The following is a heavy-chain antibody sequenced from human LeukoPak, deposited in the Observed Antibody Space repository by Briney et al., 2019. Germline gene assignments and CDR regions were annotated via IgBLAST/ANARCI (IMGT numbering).Heavy chain of an antibody. CDR1: GYTFTDYY. V-gene: IGHV1-2*02. CDR3: ARGGSGSYFSWLDP. D-gene: IGHD3-10*01. CDR2: INPNSGGT. J-gene: IGHJ5*02. Sequence: ASVKVSCKASGYTFTDYYIHWVRQAPEQGLECMGWINPNSGGTNYAQKFQGRVTMTRDTSISTAYMELSRLRSDDTAVYYCARGGSGSYFSWLDPWGQGTLVTVSS.